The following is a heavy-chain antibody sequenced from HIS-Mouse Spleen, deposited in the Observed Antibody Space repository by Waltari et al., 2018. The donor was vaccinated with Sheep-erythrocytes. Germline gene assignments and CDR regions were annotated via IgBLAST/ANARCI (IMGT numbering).Heavy chain of an antibody. D-gene: IGHD1-26*01. CDR2: IIPILGIA. V-gene: IGHV1-69*04. CDR3: AQTGATTPHFDY. CDR1: GGTFSSYA. Sequence: QVQLVQSGAEVKKPGSSVKVSCKASGGTFSSYAISWLRQAPGQGIAWMGRIIPILGIANYARKFQGRVTITADKSTSTAYMELSSLRSEDTAVYYCAQTGATTPHFDYWGQGTLVTVSS. J-gene: IGHJ4*02.